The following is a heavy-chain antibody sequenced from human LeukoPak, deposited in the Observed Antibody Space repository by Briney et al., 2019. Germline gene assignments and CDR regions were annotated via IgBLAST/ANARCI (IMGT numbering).Heavy chain of an antibody. CDR1: GGSISSGSYY. CDR2: IYTSGST. V-gene: IGHV4-61*02. Sequence: SETLSLTCTVSGGSISSGSYYWSWIRQPAGKRLEWIGRIYTSGSTNYNPSLKSRVTISVDTSKNQFSLKLSSVTAADTAVYYCASESITIFGVVNAQYYYYYYMDVWGKGTTVTVSS. CDR3: ASESITIFGVVNAQYYYYYYMDV. J-gene: IGHJ6*03. D-gene: IGHD3-3*01.